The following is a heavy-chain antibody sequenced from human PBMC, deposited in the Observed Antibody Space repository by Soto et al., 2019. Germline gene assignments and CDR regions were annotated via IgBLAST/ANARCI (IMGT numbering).Heavy chain of an antibody. CDR2: ITGGGGGST. CDR1: GFTFSTYA. J-gene: IGHJ4*02. Sequence: EVQLLESGGGLVKPGGSLRLSCAASGFTFSTYAVSWVRQAPGKGLEWVSAITGGGGGSTYYADSVKGRFTISRDDSKNTLYLQMNSLRAEDTAVYYCAKDFGWNYKYFHYWGQGTLVTVSS. CDR3: AKDFGWNYKYFHY. D-gene: IGHD1-7*01. V-gene: IGHV3-23*01.